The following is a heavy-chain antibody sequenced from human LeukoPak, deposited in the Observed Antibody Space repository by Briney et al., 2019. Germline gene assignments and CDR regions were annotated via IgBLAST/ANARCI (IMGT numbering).Heavy chain of an antibody. J-gene: IGHJ6*03. CDR2: ISAYNGNT. D-gene: IGHD2/OR15-2a*01. CDR3: ARATYPAYYMDV. CDR1: GYSFTGYY. Sequence: ASVKVSCKASGYSFTGYYMHWVRQAPGQGLEWMGWISAYNGNTNYAQKLQGRVTMTTDTSTSTAYMELRSLRSDDTAVYYCARATYPAYYMDVWGKGTTVTVSS. V-gene: IGHV1-18*04.